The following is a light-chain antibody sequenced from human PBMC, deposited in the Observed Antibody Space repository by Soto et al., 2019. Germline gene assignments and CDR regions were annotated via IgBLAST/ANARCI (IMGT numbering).Light chain of an antibody. CDR3: QQYNNWPRT. J-gene: IGKJ1*01. V-gene: IGKV3-15*01. CDR2: GAS. Sequence: EIVMTQSPGTLSVSPGERATLSCRASQSVSSNLAWYQQKPGQAPSLLIYGASTRDTGITARFSGSGSGTEFALTISSLQSEDFAVYYCQQYNNWPRTFGQGTKVEIK. CDR1: QSVSSN.